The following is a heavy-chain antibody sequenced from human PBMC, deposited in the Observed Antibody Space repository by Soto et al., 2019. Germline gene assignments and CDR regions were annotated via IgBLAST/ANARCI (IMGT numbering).Heavy chain of an antibody. Sequence: SETLSLTCTVSGGSISSGGYYWSWIRQHPGKGLEWIGYIYYSGSTYYNPSLKSRVTISVDTSKNQFSLKLSSVTAADTAVYYCARGRITMVRGVITRNMVYIDYWGQGTLVTSPQ. CDR1: GGSISSGGYY. CDR2: IYYSGST. D-gene: IGHD3-10*01. V-gene: IGHV4-31*03. CDR3: ARGRITMVRGVITRNMVYIDY. J-gene: IGHJ4*02.